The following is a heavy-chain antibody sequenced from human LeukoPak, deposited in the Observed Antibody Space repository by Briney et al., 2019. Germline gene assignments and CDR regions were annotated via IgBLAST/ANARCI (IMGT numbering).Heavy chain of an antibody. J-gene: IGHJ6*02. CDR3: ARIPTYYYYGMDV. CDR1: GFSLSTRGEG. CDR2: IDWDDDK. Sequence: SGPTLVNPTQTLTLTCTFSGFSLSTRGEGVGWIRQPPRKALEWLARIDWDDDKYYSTSLKTRLTISKHTSKNQVVLTMTNMDPVDTATYYCARIPTYYYYGMDVWGQGTTVTVSS. V-gene: IGHV2-70*11.